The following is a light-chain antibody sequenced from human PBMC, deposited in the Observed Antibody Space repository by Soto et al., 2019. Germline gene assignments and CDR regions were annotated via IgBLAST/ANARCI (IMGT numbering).Light chain of an antibody. J-gene: IGKJ3*01. CDR1: QGISNY. CDR2: AAS. CDR3: QNYNSAPFT. V-gene: IGKV1-27*01. Sequence: DIPMTQSPSSLSASVGDRVTITCRASQGISNYLAWYQQKPGKVPKLLISAASTLQSGAPSRLSGSGSGTDFTLTISSLQPEDVATYYCQNYNSAPFTFGPGTKVDIK.